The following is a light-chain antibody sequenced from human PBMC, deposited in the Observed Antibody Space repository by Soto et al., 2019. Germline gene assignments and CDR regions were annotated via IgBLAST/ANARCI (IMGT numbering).Light chain of an antibody. CDR1: QDFSNF. J-gene: IGKJ4*01. V-gene: IGKV1-9*01. Sequence: DIQLTQSPSFLSASIGDRVTTTCRASQDFSNFLAWYQQKPGTAPKHLMYDASTLKSGVPSRFSGSGSATEFTLTISSLQPEDFATYYCQQLYSFPRTFGGGTKVDIK. CDR2: DAS. CDR3: QQLYSFPRT.